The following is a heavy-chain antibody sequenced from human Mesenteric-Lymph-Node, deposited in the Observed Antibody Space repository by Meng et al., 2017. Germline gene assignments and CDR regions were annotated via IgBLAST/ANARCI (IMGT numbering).Heavy chain of an antibody. Sequence: VQSQELGPGLVKPSQTLPLTCTVSGSSISSGGYYWSWIRQHPGKGLEWIGYIYYSGSTYYNPSLKSRVTISVDTSKNQFSLKLSSVTAADTAGYYCASHSGCVQRHWGQGTLVTVSS. J-gene: IGHJ4*02. CDR1: GSSISSGGYY. CDR3: ASHSGCVQRH. V-gene: IGHV4-31*03. CDR2: IYYSGST. D-gene: IGHD5-12*01.